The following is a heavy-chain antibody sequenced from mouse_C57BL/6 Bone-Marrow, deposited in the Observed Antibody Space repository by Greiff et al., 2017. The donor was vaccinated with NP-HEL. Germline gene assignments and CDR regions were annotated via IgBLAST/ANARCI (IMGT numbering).Heavy chain of an antibody. CDR2: IDPGNGDT. J-gene: IGHJ2*01. Sequence: VQLKESGAELVRPGASVKLSCTASGFNFKDAYMHWVKQRPEQGLEWIGWIDPGNGDTEYAWKFQGKATITADTSSNTAYLQLSSLTSEDAAVYYCTRGVYGNLDYWGQGTTLTVSS. CDR1: GFNFKDAY. CDR3: TRGVYGNLDY. D-gene: IGHD2-1*01. V-gene: IGHV14-4*01.